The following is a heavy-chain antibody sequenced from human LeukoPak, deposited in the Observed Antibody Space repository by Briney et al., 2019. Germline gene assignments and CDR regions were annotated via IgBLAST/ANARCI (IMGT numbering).Heavy chain of an antibody. CDR1: GFTFSSYA. Sequence: PGGSLRLSCAASGFTFSSYAMSWVRQAPGKGLEWVSTISGSGGTTYYADSVKGRFTISRDNSKNTLYLQMNSLRAEDTAIYYCAKEGRITMIVVIITYFDYWGQGTLVTVSS. CDR2: ISGSGGTT. CDR3: AKEGRITMIVVIITYFDY. J-gene: IGHJ4*02. V-gene: IGHV3-23*01. D-gene: IGHD3-22*01.